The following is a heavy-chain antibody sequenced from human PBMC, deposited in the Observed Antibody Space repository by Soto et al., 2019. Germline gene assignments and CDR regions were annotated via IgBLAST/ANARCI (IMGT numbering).Heavy chain of an antibody. Sequence: SETLSLTCTVSGGPISSSSYYWGWSRQPPGKRLEWIGSIYYRGSTYYNPSLKSRVTISVDTSKNQFSLKLSSVTAADTAVYYCARPSPPYGSGTMAFDIWGQGTMVTVSS. CDR2: IYYRGST. CDR3: ARPSPPYGSGTMAFDI. D-gene: IGHD3-10*01. J-gene: IGHJ3*02. CDR1: GGPISSSSYY. V-gene: IGHV4-39*01.